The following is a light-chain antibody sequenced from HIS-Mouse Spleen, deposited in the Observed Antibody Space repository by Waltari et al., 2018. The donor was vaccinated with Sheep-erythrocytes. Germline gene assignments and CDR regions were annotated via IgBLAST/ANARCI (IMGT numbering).Light chain of an antibody. CDR2: ECS. J-gene: IGLJ3*02. V-gene: IGLV2-23*01. Sequence: QSALTQPASVSGSPGQSITISCTGTSSDVGSYNLVSWYQQHPGKAPKLMIYECSKRPLGGSNRFSGSKSGNTASLTISGLQAEDEADYYCCSYAGSSTPWVFGGGTKLTVL. CDR3: CSYAGSSTPWV. CDR1: SSDVGSYNL.